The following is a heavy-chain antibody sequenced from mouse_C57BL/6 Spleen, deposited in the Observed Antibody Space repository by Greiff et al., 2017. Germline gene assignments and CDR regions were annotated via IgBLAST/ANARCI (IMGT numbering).Heavy chain of an antibody. CDR3: ARIFSTVVADLYFDV. Sequence: VQLQQPGTELVKPGASVKLSCKASGYTFTSYWMHWVKQRPGQGLEWIGNINPSNGGTNYNEKFKSKATLTVDKSSSTAYMQLSSLTSEDSAVYYCARIFSTVVADLYFDVWGTGTTVTVSS. V-gene: IGHV1-53*01. J-gene: IGHJ1*03. CDR1: GYTFTSYW. CDR2: INPSNGGT. D-gene: IGHD1-1*01.